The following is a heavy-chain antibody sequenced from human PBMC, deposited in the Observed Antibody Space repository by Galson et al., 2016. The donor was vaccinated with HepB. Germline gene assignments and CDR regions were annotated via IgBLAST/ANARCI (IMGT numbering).Heavy chain of an antibody. Sequence: SLRLSCAASGFTFSSYSMNWVRQAPGKGLEWITFISGSSSSIYYADSVKGRFTISRDNAKNTLYLQFNSLRDDDTAVYYCARGPGFNSGRIDYWGQGTLVTVSS. CDR2: ISGSSSSI. J-gene: IGHJ4*02. CDR1: GFTFSSYS. CDR3: ARGPGFNSGRIDY. V-gene: IGHV3-48*02. D-gene: IGHD6-25*01.